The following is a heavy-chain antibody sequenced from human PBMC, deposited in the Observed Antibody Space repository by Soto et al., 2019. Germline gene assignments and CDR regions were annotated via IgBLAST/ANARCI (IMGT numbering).Heavy chain of an antibody. CDR1: GFTVSSNY. CDR2: IHRDGST. D-gene: IGHD1-26*01. J-gene: IGHJ3*01. Sequence: EVQLVESGGGLVQPGGSLRLSCAASGFTVSSNYMTWVRQAPGKGLEWVSIIHRDGSTYYADSVKGTFTISRDDFKNTLNLQMNALRVEDTAVYYCARVLRSGNTGYAFDVWGQGTKVTVSS. V-gene: IGHV3-66*01. CDR3: ARVLRSGNTGYAFDV.